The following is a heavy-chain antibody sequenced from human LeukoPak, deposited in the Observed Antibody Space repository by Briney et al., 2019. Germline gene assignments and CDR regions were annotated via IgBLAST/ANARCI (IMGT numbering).Heavy chain of an antibody. CDR2: FDPEDGET. CDR3: ATSCSRGSCYSFGY. D-gene: IGHD2-15*01. J-gene: IGHJ4*02. V-gene: IGHV1-24*01. CDR1: GYTLTELS. Sequence: GASVKVSCKVSGYTLTELSMHWVRQAPGKGLEWMGGFDPEDGETIYAQKFQGRVTMTEDTSTDTAYMELSSLRSEDMAVYYCATSCSRGSCYSFGYWGQGTLVTVSS.